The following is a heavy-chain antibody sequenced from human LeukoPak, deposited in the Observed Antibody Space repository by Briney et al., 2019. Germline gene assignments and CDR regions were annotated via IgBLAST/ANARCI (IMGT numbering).Heavy chain of an antibody. CDR1: GFTFSSYS. CDR3: ARGTYDFVQIDY. J-gene: IGHJ4*02. CDR2: ISTSSSYI. V-gene: IGHV3-21*01. D-gene: IGHD3-3*01. Sequence: GGSLRLSSAASGFTFSSYSMNWVRQAPGKGLEWVSSISTSSSYIYYADSVKGRFTISRDNAKNSLFLQMNSLRAEDTAAYYCARGTYDFVQIDYWGQGTLVTVSS.